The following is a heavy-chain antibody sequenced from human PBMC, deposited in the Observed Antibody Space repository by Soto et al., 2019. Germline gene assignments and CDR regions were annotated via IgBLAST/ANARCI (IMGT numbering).Heavy chain of an antibody. Sequence: GGSLRLSCAASGFTFDDYAMHWVRQAPGKGLEWVSGISWNSGSIGYADSVKGRFTISRDNAKNSLYLQMNSLRAEDTALYYCAKDSLKLGYCSGGSCYDAFDIWGQGTMVTVSS. CDR3: AKDSLKLGYCSGGSCYDAFDI. V-gene: IGHV3-9*01. J-gene: IGHJ3*02. CDR2: ISWNSGSI. D-gene: IGHD2-15*01. CDR1: GFTFDDYA.